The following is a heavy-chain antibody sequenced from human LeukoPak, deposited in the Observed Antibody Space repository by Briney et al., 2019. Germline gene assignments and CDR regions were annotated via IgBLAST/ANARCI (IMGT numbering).Heavy chain of an antibody. J-gene: IGHJ4*02. D-gene: IGHD3-9*01. CDR3: AKDRKPDRITIYPLGY. V-gene: IGHV3-30*02. CDR1: GFTFSSYG. Sequence: GGSLRLSCAASGFTFSSYGMHWVRQAPGKWLEWVAFIRYDGSNKYYADSVKGRFTISRDNSKNTLYLQMNSLRAEDTAVYYCAKDRKPDRITIYPLGYWGQGTLVTVSS. CDR2: IRYDGSNK.